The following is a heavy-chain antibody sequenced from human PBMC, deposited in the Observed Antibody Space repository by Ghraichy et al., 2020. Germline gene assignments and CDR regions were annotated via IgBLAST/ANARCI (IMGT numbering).Heavy chain of an antibody. Sequence: GGSLRLSCAASGFTFSSYAMAWVRQAPGKGLEWVSSISGTGGTTYYADSVKGRFTISRDNSKNTLYRQMNSLGAADTAVLYCAKGAGPTWRFDFWGQGTLVTVSS. J-gene: IGHJ4*02. V-gene: IGHV3-23*01. CDR2: ISGTGGTT. D-gene: IGHD1-26*01. CDR3: AKGAGPTWRFDF. CDR1: GFTFSSYA.